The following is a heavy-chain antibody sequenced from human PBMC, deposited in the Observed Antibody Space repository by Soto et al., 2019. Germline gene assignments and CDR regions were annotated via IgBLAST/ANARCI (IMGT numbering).Heavy chain of an antibody. Sequence: GGSLRLSCAASGFTFSSYSMNWVRQAPGKGLECFSYIISSSSTIYYAVFVKGRFTISRDNAKNSLYLQMNSLRAEDTAVYYCARDGSGSSSFLDYYYYYMDVWGKGTTVTVSS. D-gene: IGHD3-10*01. CDR1: GFTFSSYS. CDR2: IISSSSTI. CDR3: ARDGSGSSSFLDYYYYYMDV. V-gene: IGHV3-48*01. J-gene: IGHJ6*03.